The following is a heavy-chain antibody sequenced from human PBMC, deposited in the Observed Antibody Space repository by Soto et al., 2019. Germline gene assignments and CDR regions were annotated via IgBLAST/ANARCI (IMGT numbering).Heavy chain of an antibody. D-gene: IGHD3-16*01. CDR1: GGLFSSYA. CDR2: IIPVFGRP. Sequence: QEQLVQSGAEVKKPGSSVKVSCKDSGGLFSSYAISWVRQAPGQGLEWMGGIIPVFGRPFYAQKFQGRVTITADESTNTAYMELSSLRSEDTAMYYCARGDSPYVWFNEFWGQGSLVTVSS. CDR3: ARGDSPYVWFNEF. V-gene: IGHV1-69*01. J-gene: IGHJ1*01.